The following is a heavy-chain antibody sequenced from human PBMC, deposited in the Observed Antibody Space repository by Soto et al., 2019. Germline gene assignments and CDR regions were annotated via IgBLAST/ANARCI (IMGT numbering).Heavy chain of an antibody. Sequence: EVQLVESGGGLVQPGRSLRLSCAASGFTFDDYAMHWVRQAPGKGLEWVSGISWNSGSIGYADSVKGRFTISRDNAKNSLYLQMNSLIAEDTALYYCAKGGPRAKDSSSRHWFDPWGQGTLVTVSS. V-gene: IGHV3-9*01. CDR2: ISWNSGSI. CDR1: GFTFDDYA. D-gene: IGHD6-6*01. CDR3: AKGGPRAKDSSSRHWFDP. J-gene: IGHJ5*02.